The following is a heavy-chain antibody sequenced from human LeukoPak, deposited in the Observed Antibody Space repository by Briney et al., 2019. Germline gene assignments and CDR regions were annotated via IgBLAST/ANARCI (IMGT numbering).Heavy chain of an antibody. CDR1: GGTFSSYA. D-gene: IGHD1-26*01. CDR2: IIPIFGTA. Sequence: ASVKVSCKASGGTFSSYAISWVRQAPGQGLEWMGGIIPIFGTANYAQKFQGRVTITADESTSTAYMELSSLRSEDTAVYYCAREVPVKWELPDYYYGMDVWGQGTTVTVSS. CDR3: AREVPVKWELPDYYYGMDV. J-gene: IGHJ6*02. V-gene: IGHV1-69*13.